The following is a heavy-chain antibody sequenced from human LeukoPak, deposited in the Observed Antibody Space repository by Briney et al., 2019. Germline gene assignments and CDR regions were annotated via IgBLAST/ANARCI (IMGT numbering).Heavy chain of an antibody. D-gene: IGHD4-17*01. Sequence: GESLKISCKASGYTFTSYGISWVRQAPGQGLEWMGWISAYNGNTNYAQKLQGRVTMTTDTSTSTAYMELRSLRSDDTAVYYCARDVSYGDHIDYWGQGTLVTVSS. V-gene: IGHV1-18*01. CDR1: GYTFTSYG. CDR3: ARDVSYGDHIDY. J-gene: IGHJ4*02. CDR2: ISAYNGNT.